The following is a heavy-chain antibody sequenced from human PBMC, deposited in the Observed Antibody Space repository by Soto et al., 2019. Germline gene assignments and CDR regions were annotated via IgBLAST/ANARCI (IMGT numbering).Heavy chain of an antibody. CDR2: MYDDGST. CDR1: GDSVSNSNYY. J-gene: IGHJ6*02. CDR3: ARVQYCSSTSCSPEDYYYYGMDV. V-gene: IGHV4-39*07. Sequence: SETLSLTCTVSGDSVSNSNYYWGWIRQPPGKGLEWIGTMYDDGSTYYNPSLKSRVTISVDTSKNQFSLKLSSVTAADTAVYYCARVQYCSSTSCSPEDYYYYGMDVWGQGTTVT. D-gene: IGHD2-2*01.